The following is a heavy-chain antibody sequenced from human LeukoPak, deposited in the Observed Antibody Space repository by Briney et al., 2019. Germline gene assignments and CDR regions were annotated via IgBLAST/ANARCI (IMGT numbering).Heavy chain of an antibody. D-gene: IGHD3-22*01. J-gene: IGHJ4*02. Sequence: GGSLRLSCEASGFTFSTYWMTWVRQAPGKGLEWVANTKQDGSEKYYVDSVKGRFTISRDNAKSSLYLQMNSLRGEDTAVYYCARDSSPDYYDGSGYGYWGQGTLVTVSS. V-gene: IGHV3-7*05. CDR1: GFTFSTYW. CDR3: ARDSSPDYYDGSGYGY. CDR2: TKQDGSEK.